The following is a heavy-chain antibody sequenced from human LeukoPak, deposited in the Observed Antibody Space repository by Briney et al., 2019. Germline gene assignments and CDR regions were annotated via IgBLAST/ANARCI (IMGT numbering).Heavy chain of an antibody. CDR1: GFTFSGYY. CDR3: TRANFRIPMV. CDR2: MSPSGSTI. J-gene: IGHJ4*02. V-gene: IGHV3-11*01. Sequence: SGGSLRLSCAASGFTFSGYYMTWIRQAPGKGLEWVSYMSPSGSTIYYADSVKGRFTISRDNAKNSLYLQMNNLRAEDTAVYYCTRANFRIPMVWGQGTLVTVSS. D-gene: IGHD3-10*01.